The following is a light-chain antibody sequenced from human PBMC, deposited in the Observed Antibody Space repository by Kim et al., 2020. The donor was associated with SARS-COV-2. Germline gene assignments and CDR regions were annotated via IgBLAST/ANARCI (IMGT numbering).Light chain of an antibody. Sequence: QLTQTPSTLSASVGDTVTITCRASQNINSWLAWYQQKPGKAPKFLIYDATDLRTGVPSRFRGSGSGTQFTLTISGLQPDDLATYFCQQYNSYSYSFGQGTKLEI. CDR1: QNINSW. CDR2: DAT. CDR3: QQYNSYSYS. V-gene: IGKV1-5*01. J-gene: IGKJ2*01.